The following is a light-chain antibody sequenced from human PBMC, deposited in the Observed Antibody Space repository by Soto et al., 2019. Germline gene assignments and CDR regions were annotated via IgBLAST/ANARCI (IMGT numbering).Light chain of an antibody. V-gene: IGKV3-20*01. J-gene: IGKJ1*01. CDR3: QQYDSSPKT. CDR2: GAS. Sequence: ENVLTHSPATLSLYPGERATLSCRASQSVSSYLAWYQQKPGQAPRLLIYGASTRATGIPGRFSGSGSGTDFTLTISRLEPEDFAVYYCQQYDSSPKTFGQGTKVDNK. CDR1: QSVSSY.